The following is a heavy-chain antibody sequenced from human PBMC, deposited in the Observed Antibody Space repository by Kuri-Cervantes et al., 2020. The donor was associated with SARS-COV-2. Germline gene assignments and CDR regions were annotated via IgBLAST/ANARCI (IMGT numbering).Heavy chain of an antibody. CDR3: ARDNVGASDV. Sequence: GESLKISCEASGFTFSAYGMSWVRQAPGKGLEWVSAISGSGGSTYYADSVKGRFTISRDNSKNMLYLQMNSLRAEDTAVYYCARDNVGASDVWGQGTLVTVSS. CDR2: ISGSGGST. CDR1: GFTFSAYG. J-gene: IGHJ4*02. D-gene: IGHD3-3*01. V-gene: IGHV3-23*01.